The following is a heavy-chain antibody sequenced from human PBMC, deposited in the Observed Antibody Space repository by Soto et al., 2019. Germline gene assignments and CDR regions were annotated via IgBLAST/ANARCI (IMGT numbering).Heavy chain of an antibody. CDR2: IKQDGSEK. CDR3: ARLMVDPYYYETSGYFRD. V-gene: IGHV3-7*01. J-gene: IGHJ4*02. D-gene: IGHD3-22*01. Sequence: PGGSLRLSCAGSGFTFTNYWMSWVRQAPGKGLEWVANIKQDGSEKYYVDFVKGRFTISKDNANNSLYLQMNNLRAEDAAIYYCARLMVDPYYYETSGYFRDWGQGTLVTVSS. CDR1: GFTFTNYW.